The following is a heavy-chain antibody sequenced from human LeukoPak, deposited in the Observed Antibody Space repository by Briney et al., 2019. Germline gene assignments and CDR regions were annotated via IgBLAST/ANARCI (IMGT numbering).Heavy chain of an antibody. D-gene: IGHD5-12*01. CDR1: GFTFSDYY. CDR3: SSGYESDYFFYYGMDV. J-gene: IGHJ6*02. Sequence: GGSLRLSCAASGFTFSDYYMSWIRQAPGKGLEWVPYISSSSRSTTYADSVKGRFTISRDNAKNSLYLQMNSLRAEDTAVYYCSSGYESDYFFYYGMDVWGQGTTVTVSS. V-gene: IGHV3-11*06. CDR2: ISSSSRST.